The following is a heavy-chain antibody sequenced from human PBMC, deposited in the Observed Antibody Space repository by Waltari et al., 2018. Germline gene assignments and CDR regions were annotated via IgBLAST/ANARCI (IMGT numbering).Heavy chain of an antibody. CDR3: ARVLYDYVWGSYRYTPYYFDY. J-gene: IGHJ4*02. V-gene: IGHV3-53*01. CDR1: GFTVSSNY. Sequence: EVQLVESGGGLIQPGGSLRLPCAASGFTVSSNYMSWVRRAPGKGLEWVSVIYSGGSTYYADSVKGRFTISRDNSKNTLYLQMNSLRAEDTAVYYCARVLYDYVWGSYRYTPYYFDYWGQGTLVTVSS. CDR2: IYSGGST. D-gene: IGHD3-16*02.